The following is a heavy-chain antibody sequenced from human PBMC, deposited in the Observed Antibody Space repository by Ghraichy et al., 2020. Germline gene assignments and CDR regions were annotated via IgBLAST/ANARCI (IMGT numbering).Heavy chain of an antibody. CDR2: IYYSGST. CDR1: GGSISSYY. D-gene: IGHD3-22*01. J-gene: IGHJ4*02. V-gene: IGHV4-59*08. Sequence: SETLSLTCTVSGGSISSYYWSWIRQPPGKGLEWIGYIYYSGSTNYNPSLKSRVTISVDTSKNQFSLKLSSVTAADTAVYYCARQSYYDSSGYYYMAIDYWGQGTLVTVSS. CDR3: ARQSYYDSSGYYYMAIDY.